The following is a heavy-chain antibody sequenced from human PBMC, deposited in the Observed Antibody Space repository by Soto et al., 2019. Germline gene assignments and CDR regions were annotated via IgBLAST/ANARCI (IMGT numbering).Heavy chain of an antibody. CDR1: GFTFSSYW. D-gene: IGHD1-20*01. CDR3: ARVTGDPVYYYYGMDV. J-gene: IGHJ6*02. CDR2: INSDGSST. Sequence: GGSLRLSCAASGFTFSSYWMHWVRQAPGKGLVWVSRINSDGSSTSYADSVKGRFTISRDNAKNTLYLQMNSLRAEDTAVYYCARVTGDPVYYYYGMDVWGQGTTVTVSS. V-gene: IGHV3-74*01.